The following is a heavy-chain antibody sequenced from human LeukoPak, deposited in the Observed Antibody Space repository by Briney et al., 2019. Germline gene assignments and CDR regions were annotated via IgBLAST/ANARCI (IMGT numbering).Heavy chain of an antibody. CDR1: GGSLSGYY. V-gene: IGHV4-34*01. Sequence: SETLSLTCAVYGGSLSGYYWSWIRQPPGKGLEWIGEINHSGSTNYNPSLKSRVTISVDTSKNQFSLKLSSVTAADTAVYYCARSVRQWEPYYFDYWGQGTLVTVSS. J-gene: IGHJ4*02. CDR3: ARSVRQWEPYYFDY. CDR2: INHSGST. D-gene: IGHD1-26*01.